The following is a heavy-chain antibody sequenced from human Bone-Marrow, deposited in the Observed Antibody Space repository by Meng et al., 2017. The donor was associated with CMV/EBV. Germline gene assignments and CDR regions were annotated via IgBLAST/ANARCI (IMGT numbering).Heavy chain of an antibody. CDR3: ARDLGGNRFDP. Sequence: GESLKISCAASGFTFSSYWMSWVRQAPGKGLEWVANIKQDGSEKYYVDSVKGRFTISRDTSKNKMYLQMNSLRGEDTAVYYCARDLGGNRFDPWGQGSLVTVSS. V-gene: IGHV3-7*03. D-gene: IGHD3-16*01. CDR1: GFTFSSYW. J-gene: IGHJ5*02. CDR2: IKQDGSEK.